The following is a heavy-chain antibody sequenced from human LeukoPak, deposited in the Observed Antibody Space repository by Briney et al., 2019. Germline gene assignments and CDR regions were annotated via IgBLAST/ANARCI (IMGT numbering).Heavy chain of an antibody. CDR1: GYSISSGFY. CDR2: IYYSGST. Sequence: SETLSLTCSVSGYSISSGFYWDWIRQPPGKGLEWIGYIYYSGSTNYNPSLKSRVTISVDTSKNQFSLKLSSVTAADTAVYYCARALIAVAGTYYYYYMDVWGKGTTVTISS. CDR3: ARALIAVAGTYYYYYMDV. D-gene: IGHD6-19*01. V-gene: IGHV4-38-2*02. J-gene: IGHJ6*03.